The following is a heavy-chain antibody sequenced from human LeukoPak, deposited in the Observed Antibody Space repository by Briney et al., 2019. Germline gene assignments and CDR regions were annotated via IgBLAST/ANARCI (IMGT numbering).Heavy chain of an antibody. J-gene: IGHJ3*01. CDR2: IYYSGNT. D-gene: IGHD1-26*01. CDR1: GGSISSSNYY. V-gene: IGHV4-39*01. CDR3: AHFKGGSFDF. Sequence: SETLSLTCTVSGGSISSSNYYWGWIRQPPGKVLEWIGSIYYSGNTYYNPSLKSRVTISVDTSKNQFSLKLTSVTAADTAVYYCAHFKGGSFDFWGQGTMVTVSS.